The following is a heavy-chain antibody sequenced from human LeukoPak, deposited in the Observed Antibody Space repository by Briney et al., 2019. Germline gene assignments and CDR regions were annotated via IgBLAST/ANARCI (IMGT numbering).Heavy chain of an antibody. Sequence: GGSLRPSFSASGFSLIKYAMHWVRQAPGKGLAYVSVINSNGGSTYYADSGKGRFTISGDNCKNTWYLQMSSLRAEDTAVYYCVKDDSSGYYPDYWGQGTLVTVSS. J-gene: IGHJ4*02. D-gene: IGHD3-22*01. CDR3: VKDDSSGYYPDY. CDR2: INSNGGST. CDR1: GFSLIKYA. V-gene: IGHV3-64*03.